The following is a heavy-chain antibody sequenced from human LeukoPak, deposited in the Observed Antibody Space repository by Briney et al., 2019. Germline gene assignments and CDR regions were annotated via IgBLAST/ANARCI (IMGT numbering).Heavy chain of an antibody. CDR2: ISSSGSNI. CDR1: GFTFCSYE. V-gene: IGHV3-48*03. J-gene: IGHJ5*02. Sequence: GGSLRLSCAASGFTFCSYEMNWVRQASGKGLEWVSYISSSGSNIYYADSVKGRFTISRDNAKNSLYLQMNSLRAEDTAVYYCARINWFDPWGQGTLVTVSS. CDR3: ARINWFDP.